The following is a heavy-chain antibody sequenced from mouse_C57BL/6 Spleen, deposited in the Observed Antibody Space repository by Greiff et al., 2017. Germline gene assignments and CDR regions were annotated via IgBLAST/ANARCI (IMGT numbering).Heavy chain of an antibody. V-gene: IGHV5-4*01. CDR3: ARDALRYWYFDV. CDR1: GFTFSSYA. Sequence: EVQLVESGGGLVKPGGSLKLSCAASGFTFSSYAMSWVRQTPEKRLEWVATISDGGSYTYYPDNVKGRFTISRDNAKNNLYLQMSHLKSEDTAMYYCARDALRYWYFDVWGTGTTVTVSS. J-gene: IGHJ1*03. CDR2: ISDGGSYT. D-gene: IGHD1-1*01.